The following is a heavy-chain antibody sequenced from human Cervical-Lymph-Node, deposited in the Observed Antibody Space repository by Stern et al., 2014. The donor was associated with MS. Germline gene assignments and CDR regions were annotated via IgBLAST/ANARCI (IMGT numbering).Heavy chain of an antibody. CDR1: GFTFSTYA. V-gene: IGHV3-30-3*01. J-gene: IGHJ4*02. D-gene: IGHD3-10*01. Sequence: VQLVESGGGVVQPGRSLSLSCVASGFTFSTYAMHWVRQAPGKGLEWVAFVSYDGTQRTSTDSVKARFTISRDNSKNTLYLHMNSLRDEDTAVYFCARGGRGVGLEYWGQGALVTVSS. CDR2: VSYDGTQR. CDR3: ARGGRGVGLEY.